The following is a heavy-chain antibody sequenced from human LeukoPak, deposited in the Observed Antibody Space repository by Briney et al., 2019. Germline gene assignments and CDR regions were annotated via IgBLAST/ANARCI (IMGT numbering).Heavy chain of an antibody. CDR2: INHSGST. CDR3: ATHSSSYSYFDY. V-gene: IGHV4-34*10. CDR1: GGSLSGYY. Sequence: SETLSLTCAVYGGSLSGYYWSWIRQPPGKGLEWIGEINHSGSTNYNPSLKSRITMSVDTSKNQFSLKLSSVTAADTAVYYCATHSSSYSYFDYWGQGTLVTVSS. D-gene: IGHD3-22*01. J-gene: IGHJ4*02.